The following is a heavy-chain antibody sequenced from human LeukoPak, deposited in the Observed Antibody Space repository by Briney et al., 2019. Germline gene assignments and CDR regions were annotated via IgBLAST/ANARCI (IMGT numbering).Heavy chain of an antibody. V-gene: IGHV4-31*03. Sequence: SETLSLTCTVSGGSIGSGGYYWSWIRQHPGKGLEWIGYIYYSGSTYYNPSLKSRVTISVDTSKNQFSLKLSSVTAADTAVYYCARGDGYNQYYFDYWGQGTLVTASS. J-gene: IGHJ4*02. D-gene: IGHD5-24*01. CDR1: GGSIGSGGYY. CDR2: IYYSGST. CDR3: ARGDGYNQYYFDY.